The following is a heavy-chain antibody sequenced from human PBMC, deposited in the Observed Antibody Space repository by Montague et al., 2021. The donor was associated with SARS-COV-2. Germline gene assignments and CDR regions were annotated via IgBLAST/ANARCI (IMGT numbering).Heavy chain of an antibody. D-gene: IGHD5/OR15-5a*01. CDR3: TRSLVDIISTISGYLDF. CDR2: IRRKTYGGTA. V-gene: IGHV3-49*04. Sequence: FLKLSCAASGFNFGEFGISWVRQAPGQGPEWIGFIRRKTYGGTAEYAASVNGRFTIPRDDSKNIAYLQMDSLKIDDTAMYYCTRSLVDIISTISGYLDFWGQGVLVTVSS. J-gene: IGHJ4*02. CDR1: GFNFGEFG.